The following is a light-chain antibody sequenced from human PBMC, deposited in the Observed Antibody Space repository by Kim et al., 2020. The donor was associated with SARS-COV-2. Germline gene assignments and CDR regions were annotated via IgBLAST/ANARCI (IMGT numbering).Light chain of an antibody. CDR2: DVS. J-gene: IGLJ3*02. CDR1: SSDVGGSHY. V-gene: IGLV2-14*03. Sequence: QSVVAQPASVSGSPGQSIIISCTGTSSDVGGSHYVSWYQQHPGKAPKLMIYDVSNRPSWVSNRFSGSKSGNTASLTISGLRTEDEAEYYCSSYTSSSALVFGGGTKVTVL. CDR3: SSYTSSSALV.